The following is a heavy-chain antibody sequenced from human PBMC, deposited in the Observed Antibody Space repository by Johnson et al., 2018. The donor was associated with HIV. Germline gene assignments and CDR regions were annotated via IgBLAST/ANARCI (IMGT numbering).Heavy chain of an antibody. CDR1: GFTFSNAW. D-gene: IGHD6-6*01. J-gene: IGHJ3*01. CDR3: TTTSSSGYTNSYAFDV. CDR2: IKSKTDGGTT. V-gene: IGHV3-15*01. Sequence: VQLVESGGGLVKHGGSLRVSCAASGFTFSNAWMSWVRQAPGKGLEWVSRIKSKTDGGTTDYAAPVKGRFSISRDDSKNTLYLQMNSLKTEDTAVYYCTTTSSSGYTNSYAFDVWGQGTMVTVSS.